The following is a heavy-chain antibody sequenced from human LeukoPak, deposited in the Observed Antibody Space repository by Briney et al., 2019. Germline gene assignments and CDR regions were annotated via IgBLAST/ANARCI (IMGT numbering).Heavy chain of an antibody. CDR3: AKDGYYYDSSGYSDAFDI. CDR1: GFTFSSYA. V-gene: IGHV3-23*01. D-gene: IGHD3-22*01. Sequence: PGGSLRLSCAASGFTFSSYAVSWVRQAPGKGLEWVSAISGSGGSTYYADSVKGRFTISRDNSKNTLYLQMNSLRAEDTAVYYCAKDGYYYDSSGYSDAFDIWGQGTMVTVSS. J-gene: IGHJ3*02. CDR2: ISGSGGST.